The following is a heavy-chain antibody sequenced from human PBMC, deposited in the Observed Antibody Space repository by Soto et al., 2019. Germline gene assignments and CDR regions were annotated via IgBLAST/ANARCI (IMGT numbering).Heavy chain of an antibody. V-gene: IGHV3-33*01. CDR1: GFSLNNYG. CDR2: ISHDGNYK. Sequence: QVQLVESGGGVVQPGRSLRLSCAASGFSLNNYGMHWVRQAPGTGLEWVAVISHDGNYKDYADSVKGRFTISRDSSKNALYMQMDSLRAEDTAVYYCARDRNFVFDYWGQGTLVTVSS. D-gene: IGHD2-21*01. J-gene: IGHJ4*02. CDR3: ARDRNFVFDY.